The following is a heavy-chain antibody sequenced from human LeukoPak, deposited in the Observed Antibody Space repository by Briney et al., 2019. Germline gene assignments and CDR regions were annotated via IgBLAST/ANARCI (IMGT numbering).Heavy chain of an antibody. D-gene: IGHD3-10*01. Sequence: ASVKVSCKASGYTFTGYYMHWVRQAPGQGLEWMGIINPSVGSANYAQKFQGRVTMTRDTSTSTVYMELSSLRSEDTAVYYCARDVSQGSGSYRNQAFDYWGQGTLVTVSS. V-gene: IGHV1-46*01. CDR2: INPSVGSA. CDR1: GYTFTGYY. CDR3: ARDVSQGSGSYRNQAFDY. J-gene: IGHJ4*02.